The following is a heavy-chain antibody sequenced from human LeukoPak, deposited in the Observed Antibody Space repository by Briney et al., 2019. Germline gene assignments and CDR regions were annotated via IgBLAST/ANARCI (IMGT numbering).Heavy chain of an antibody. V-gene: IGHV3-11*01. CDR1: GFTFSDYY. CDR3: ARVLRVYAVRYYYYYMDV. Sequence: GGSLRLSCAASGFTFSDYYMSWIRQAPGKGLEWVSYISSSGSTIYYADSVKGRFTISRDNAKNSLYLQMNSLRAEDTAVYYCARVLRVYAVRYYYYYMDVWGKGTTVTVSS. D-gene: IGHD2-8*01. CDR2: ISSSGSTI. J-gene: IGHJ6*03.